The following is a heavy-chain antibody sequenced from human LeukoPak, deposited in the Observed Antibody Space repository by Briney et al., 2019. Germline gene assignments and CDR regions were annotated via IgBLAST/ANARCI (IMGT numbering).Heavy chain of an antibody. J-gene: IGHJ4*02. CDR1: GFTCSDSY. CDR3: ARDRGRDRGYSYGTDY. CDR2: ISSSGSTI. V-gene: IGHV3-11*01. D-gene: IGHD5-18*01. Sequence: GGSLRLSCAASGFTCSDSYMSWIRQAPGKGLEWVSYISSSGSTIYYADSAKGRFTISRDNAKNSLYLQMNSLRAEDTAVYYCARDRGRDRGYSYGTDYWGQGTLVTVSS.